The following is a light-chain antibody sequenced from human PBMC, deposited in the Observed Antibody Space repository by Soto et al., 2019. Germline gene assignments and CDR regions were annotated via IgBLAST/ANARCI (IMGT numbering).Light chain of an antibody. J-gene: IGLJ1*01. CDR1: KSDIGVYDF. CDR2: EVV. V-gene: IGLV2-8*01. Sequence: QSVLTQPASVSGSPGQSVTISCTGTKSDIGVYDFASWYQHHPGKAPRLIIYEVVQRPTGVPDRFYGSKSGNTASLTVSGLQAADEADYFCKSYAGSNTYVFGSGTKGTVL. CDR3: KSYAGSNTYV.